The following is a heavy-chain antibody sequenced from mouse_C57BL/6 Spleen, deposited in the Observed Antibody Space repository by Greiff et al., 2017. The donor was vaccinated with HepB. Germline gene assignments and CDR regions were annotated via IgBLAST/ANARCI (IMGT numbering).Heavy chain of an antibody. Sequence: VQLQQSGPGLVKPSQSLSLTCSVTGYSITSGYYWNWIRQFPGNKLEWMGYISYDGSNNYNPSLKNRISITRDTSKNQFFLKLNSVTTEDTATYYCASIYYGYGRDYWGQGTSVTVSS. CDR1: GYSITSGYY. D-gene: IGHD2-2*01. J-gene: IGHJ4*01. CDR3: ASIYYGYGRDY. V-gene: IGHV3-6*01. CDR2: ISYDGSN.